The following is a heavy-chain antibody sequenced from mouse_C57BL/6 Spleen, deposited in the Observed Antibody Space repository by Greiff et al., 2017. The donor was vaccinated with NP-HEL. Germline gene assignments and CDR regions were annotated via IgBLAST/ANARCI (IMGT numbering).Heavy chain of an antibody. D-gene: IGHD3-2*02. CDR3: ARGAQARGYFDY. CDR2: ISSGSSTI. CDR1: GFTFSDYG. J-gene: IGHJ2*01. V-gene: IGHV5-17*01. Sequence: EVKLVESGGGLVKPGGSLKLSCAASGFTFSDYGMHWVRQAPEKGLEWVAYISSGSSTIYYADTVKGRFTISRDNAKNTLFLQMTSLRSEDTAMYYCARGAQARGYFDYWGQGTTLTVSS.